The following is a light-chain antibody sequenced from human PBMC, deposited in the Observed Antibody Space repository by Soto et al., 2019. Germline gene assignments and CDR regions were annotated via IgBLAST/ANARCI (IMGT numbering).Light chain of an antibody. J-gene: IGKJ4*01. CDR3: QQWGNSPRVT. V-gene: IGKV3-20*01. CDR2: GTS. Sequence: IVLTQSPGTLSLSPGERATLSCRASDSVSISYLAWYQQRSGQPPRLLIYGTSTRATGIPGRFSGSGSGTDFTLTISRLESEDSAVYFCQQWGNSPRVTFGGGTK. CDR1: DSVSISY.